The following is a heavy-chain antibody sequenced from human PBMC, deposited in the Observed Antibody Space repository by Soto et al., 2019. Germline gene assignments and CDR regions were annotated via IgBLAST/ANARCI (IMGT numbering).Heavy chain of an antibody. CDR2: IYYNGDT. D-gene: IGHD1-20*01. CDR1: GGSVSSGNYF. V-gene: IGHV4-39*01. Sequence: QLQLQESGPGLVKPAETLSLKCAVSGGSVSSGNYFWGWIRQPPGKGLEWIGTIYYNGDTYSSPSRKSRVTMSVDTAQKQFSLRLPSVTAADTAVYYCARRLIDTWNQGHAFDFWGQGTLVTASS. CDR3: ARRLIDTWNQGHAFDF. J-gene: IGHJ3*01.